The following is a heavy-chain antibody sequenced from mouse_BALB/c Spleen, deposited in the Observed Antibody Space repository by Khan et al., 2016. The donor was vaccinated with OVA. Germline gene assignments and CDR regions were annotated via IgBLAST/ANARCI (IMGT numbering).Heavy chain of an antibody. Sequence: QVRLQQSGPGLVAPSQTLSSTCTVSGFSLSRYNIHWVRQPPGKGLEWLGMIWGGGGTDYNSALKSRLSISKDNSKSQVFLKMNSLQTDDTAMYYCARAYYRYDGYYAMDYWGQGISVTVSS. D-gene: IGHD2-14*01. J-gene: IGHJ4*01. CDR3: ARAYYRYDGYYAMDY. CDR2: IWGGGGT. V-gene: IGHV2-6-4*01. CDR1: GFSLSRYN.